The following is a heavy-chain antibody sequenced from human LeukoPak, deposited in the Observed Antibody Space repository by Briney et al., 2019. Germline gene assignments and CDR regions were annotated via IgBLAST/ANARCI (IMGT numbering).Heavy chain of an antibody. V-gene: IGHV4-34*01. CDR3: ASKQWLVLGYFDY. Sequence: SETLSLTCAVYGGSFSGYYWSWIRQPPGKGLEWIGEINHSGSTNYNPSLKSRVTISVDTSKNQFSLKLSSVTAADTAVYYCASKQWLVLGYFDYWGQGTLVTVSS. D-gene: IGHD6-19*01. CDR1: GGSFSGYY. CDR2: INHSGST. J-gene: IGHJ4*02.